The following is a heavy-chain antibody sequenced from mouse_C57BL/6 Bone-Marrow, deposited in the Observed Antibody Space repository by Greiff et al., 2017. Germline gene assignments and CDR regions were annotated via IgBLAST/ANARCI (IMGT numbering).Heavy chain of an antibody. CDR3: AREGYYGSSWFAH. Sequence: VQLQQPGAELVKPGASVKLSCKASGYTFTSYWMQWVKQRPGQGLEWIGEIDPSDSYTNYNQKFKGKATLTVDTSSSTAYMQLSSLTSEDSAVYYCAREGYYGSSWFAHWGQGTLVTVSA. CDR2: IDPSDSYT. J-gene: IGHJ3*01. CDR1: GYTFTSYW. V-gene: IGHV1-50*01. D-gene: IGHD1-1*01.